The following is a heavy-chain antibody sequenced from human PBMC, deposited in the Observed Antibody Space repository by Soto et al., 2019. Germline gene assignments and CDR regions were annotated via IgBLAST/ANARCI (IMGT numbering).Heavy chain of an antibody. D-gene: IGHD6-13*01. Sequence: GGSLRLSCAASGFTFSSYGMHWVRQAPGKGLEWVAVISYDGSNKYYADSVKGRFTISRDNSKNTLHLQMNSLRAEDTAVYYCAKGPGSSWYYFDYWGQGTLVTVSS. CDR1: GFTFSSYG. CDR2: ISYDGSNK. J-gene: IGHJ4*02. CDR3: AKGPGSSWYYFDY. V-gene: IGHV3-30*18.